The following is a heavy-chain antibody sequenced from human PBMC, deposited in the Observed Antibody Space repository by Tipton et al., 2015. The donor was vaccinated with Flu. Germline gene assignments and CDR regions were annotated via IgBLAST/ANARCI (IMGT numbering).Heavy chain of an antibody. Sequence: VQLVQSGPEVKKPGESLKISCKGSGYDFTNYWMAWVRQKPGKGLECMGKIYPADSDTRYSPSFQGQVTISADKSISTAYLQWSSLKASDPAMYYCARRPYLVGTHGMDVWGQGTTVTVSS. D-gene: IGHD1-26*01. J-gene: IGHJ6*02. CDR3: ARRPYLVGTHGMDV. V-gene: IGHV5-51*01. CDR2: IYPADSDT. CDR1: GYDFTNYW.